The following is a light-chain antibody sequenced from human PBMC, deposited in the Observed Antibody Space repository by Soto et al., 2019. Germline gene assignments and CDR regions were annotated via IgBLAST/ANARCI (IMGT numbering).Light chain of an antibody. CDR1: QSISTY. CDR3: QQCYDYPCT. V-gene: IGKV1-39*01. J-gene: IGKJ1*01. Sequence: DIQMTQSPSALSASVGDRVTITCRASQSISTYLNWYQQKPGKAPTLLIYAASSLQSGVPSRFRGDGSGTDFTLTINSLQPEDFATYSGQQCYDYPCTFGQGTKVEIK. CDR2: AAS.